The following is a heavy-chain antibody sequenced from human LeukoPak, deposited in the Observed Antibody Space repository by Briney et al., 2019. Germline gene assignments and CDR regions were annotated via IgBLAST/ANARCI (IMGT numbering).Heavy chain of an antibody. CDR3: ARDRADPDYGDYVFAY. J-gene: IGHJ4*02. CDR2: IGGSGGST. Sequence: PGGSLRLSCAASGFTFSSYGMSWVRQAPGKGLEWVSAIGGSGGSTYYADSLKGRFTISRDNAKNSLYLNIHSLRAEDTAVYYCARDRADPDYGDYVFAYWGQGTLVTVSP. V-gene: IGHV3-23*01. CDR1: GFTFSSYG. D-gene: IGHD4-17*01.